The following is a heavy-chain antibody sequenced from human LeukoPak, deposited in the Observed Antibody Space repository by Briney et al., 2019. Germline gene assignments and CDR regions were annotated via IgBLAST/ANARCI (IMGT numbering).Heavy chain of an antibody. D-gene: IGHD3-22*01. J-gene: IGHJ4*02. CDR2: VFYSGST. Sequence: SETLSLTCTVSGGSISSYCWNWIRQPPGKGLEWIGRVFYSGSTNYDPSLKSRVTTSVDTSKNQFSLKLSSVTAADTAVYYCARGGYDSSGYHDNYFDYWGQGTLVTVSS. V-gene: IGHV4-59*01. CDR1: GGSISSYC. CDR3: ARGGYDSSGYHDNYFDY.